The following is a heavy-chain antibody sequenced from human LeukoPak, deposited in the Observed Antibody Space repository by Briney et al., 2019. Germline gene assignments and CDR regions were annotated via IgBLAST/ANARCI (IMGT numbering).Heavy chain of an antibody. J-gene: IGHJ4*02. CDR3: ARRGSVGSYYYFDY. CDR1: GFTFSSYA. D-gene: IGHD1-26*01. V-gene: IGHV3-53*01. Sequence: GGSLRLSCAASGFTFSSYARSWVRQAPGKGLEWVSVIYSGGNTYYADSVKGRFTTSRDNSKNTLFLQMNSLRAEDTAVYFCARRGSVGSYYYFDYWGQGTLVTVSS. CDR2: IYSGGNT.